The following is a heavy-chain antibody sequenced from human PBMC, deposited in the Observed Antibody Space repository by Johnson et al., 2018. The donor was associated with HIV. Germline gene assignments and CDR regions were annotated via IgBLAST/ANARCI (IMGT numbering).Heavy chain of an antibody. Sequence: QVQLVESGGGVVQPGRSLRLSCAASGFTFSRYGMHWVRQAPGKGLEWVANRKQDGSEKYYEDFMRGRLTICRDTSKNTHNLQMSSLRPEDTAVYYCAKDLPRIRIPTKDDAFDIWGQGTMVTVSS. CDR3: AKDLPRIRIPTKDDAFDI. D-gene: IGHD1-26*01. J-gene: IGHJ3*02. V-gene: IGHV3-30*02. CDR1: GFTFSRYG. CDR2: RKQDGSEK.